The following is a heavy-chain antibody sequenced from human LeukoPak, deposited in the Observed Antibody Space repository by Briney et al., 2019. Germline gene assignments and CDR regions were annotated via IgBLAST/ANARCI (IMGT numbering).Heavy chain of an antibody. D-gene: IGHD3-9*01. J-gene: IGHJ5*02. CDR3: ARSTDYDILTGYFRGGWFDP. CDR1: GFTFSSYE. V-gene: IGHV3-48*03. Sequence: PGGSLRLSCAASGFTFSSYEMNWVRQAPGKGLEGVSYISSSGSTIYYADSVKGRFTISRDNAKNSLYLQMNSLRAEDTAVYYCARSTDYDILTGYFRGGWFDPWGQGTLVTVSS. CDR2: ISSSGSTI.